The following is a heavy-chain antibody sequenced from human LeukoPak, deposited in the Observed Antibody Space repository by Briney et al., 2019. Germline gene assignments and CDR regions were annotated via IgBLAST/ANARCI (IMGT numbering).Heavy chain of an antibody. CDR1: GYTFTGYY. D-gene: IGHD1-26*01. Sequence: ASVKVSCKASGYTFTGYYMHWVRQAPGQGLEWMGWINPNSGGTNYAQKFQGRVTMTRDTSISTDYMELSRLRSDDTAVYYCASDFRNSGSYRYDAFDIWGQGTMVTVSS. J-gene: IGHJ3*02. V-gene: IGHV1-2*02. CDR3: ASDFRNSGSYRYDAFDI. CDR2: INPNSGGT.